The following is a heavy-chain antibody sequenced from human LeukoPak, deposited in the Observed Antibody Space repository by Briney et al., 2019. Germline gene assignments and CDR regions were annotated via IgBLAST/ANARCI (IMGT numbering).Heavy chain of an antibody. CDR2: IGTAGAT. CDR3: ARWRDAEGFDY. V-gene: IGHV3-13*01. J-gene: IGHJ4*02. Sequence: GGSLRLSCAASGFTFSSYDMRWVRHPTGKGLEWVSAIGTAGATYYPGSVKGRFTISRETPKNSLYLQMNSLRAGDTDVYYCARWRDAEGFDYWGQGSLLTVAS. CDR1: GFTFSSYD. D-gene: IGHD2-8*01.